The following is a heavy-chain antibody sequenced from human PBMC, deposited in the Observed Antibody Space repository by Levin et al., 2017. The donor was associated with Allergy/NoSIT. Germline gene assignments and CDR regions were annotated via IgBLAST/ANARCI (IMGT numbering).Heavy chain of an antibody. Sequence: GGSLRLSCAASGFTFSSYSMNWVRQAPGKGLEWVSYISSSSSTIYYADSVKGRFTISRDNAKNSLYLQMNSLRAEDTAVYYCAREAQVSSSAWGYDGMDVWGQGTTVTVSS. CDR3: AREAQVSSSAWGYDGMDV. D-gene: IGHD6-6*01. V-gene: IGHV3-48*04. J-gene: IGHJ6*02. CDR1: GFTFSSYS. CDR2: ISSSSSTI.